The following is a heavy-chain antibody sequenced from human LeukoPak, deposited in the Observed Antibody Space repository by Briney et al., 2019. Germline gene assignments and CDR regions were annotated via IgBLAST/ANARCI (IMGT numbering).Heavy chain of an antibody. V-gene: IGHV1-8*01. CDR2: MNPNSGNT. CDR1: GYTFTSYD. CDR3: ARGRRGLPDVY. Sequence: ASVKVSCKASGYTFTSYDIIWVRQVTGQGLEWMGWMNPNSGNTGHAQKFQGSVTMTRNTSISTAYMELSSLRSEDTAVYYCARGRRGLPDVYWARGTLVTVSS. J-gene: IGHJ4*02. D-gene: IGHD1-14*01.